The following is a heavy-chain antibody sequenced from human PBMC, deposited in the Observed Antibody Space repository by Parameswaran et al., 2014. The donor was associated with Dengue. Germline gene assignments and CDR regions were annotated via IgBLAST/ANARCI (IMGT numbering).Heavy chain of an antibody. Sequence: SETLSLTCTVSGGSISSSSYYWGWIRQPPGKGLEWIGSIYYSGSTYYNPSLKSRVTISVDTSKNQFSLKLSSVTAADTAVYYCARDHYYDSSGYYYQYWFDPWGQGTLVTVSS. D-gene: IGHD3-22*01. CDR1: GGSISSSSYY. J-gene: IGHJ5*02. V-gene: IGHV4-39*07. CDR3: ARDHYYDSSGYYYQYWFDP. CDR2: IYYSGST.